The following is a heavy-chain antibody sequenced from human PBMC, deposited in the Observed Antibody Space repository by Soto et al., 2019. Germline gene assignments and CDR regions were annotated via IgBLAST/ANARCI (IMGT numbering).Heavy chain of an antibody. CDR2: IYYSGST. V-gene: IGHV4-39*01. D-gene: IGHD6-13*01. CDR1: GGSISSSSYY. J-gene: IGHJ4*02. Sequence: SETLSLTCTVSGGSISSSSYYWGWIRQPPGKGLEWIGSIYYSGSTYYNPSLKSRVTISVDTSKNQFSLKLSSVTAADTAVYYCARQTPQLAAAGHYFDYWGQGTLVSASS. CDR3: ARQTPQLAAAGHYFDY.